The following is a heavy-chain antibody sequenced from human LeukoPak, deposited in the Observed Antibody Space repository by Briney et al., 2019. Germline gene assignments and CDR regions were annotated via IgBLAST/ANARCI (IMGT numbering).Heavy chain of an antibody. J-gene: IGHJ6*02. Sequence: SETLSLTCTVSGGSIRSYYWSWIRQPPGKGLEWIGYIYYSGSTNYNPSLKSRVTISVDTSKKQFSLKLSSVTAADTAVYYCARHVSGDYAWLDVWGQGTTVTVSS. V-gene: IGHV4-59*08. CDR1: GGSIRSYY. D-gene: IGHD4-17*01. CDR2: IYYSGST. CDR3: ARHVSGDYAWLDV.